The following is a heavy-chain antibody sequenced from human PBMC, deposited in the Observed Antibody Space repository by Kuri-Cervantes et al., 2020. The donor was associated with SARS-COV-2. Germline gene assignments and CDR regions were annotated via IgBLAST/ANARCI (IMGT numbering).Heavy chain of an antibody. Sequence: GSLRLSCTVSGGSISSYYWSWIRQPAGKGLEWIGRIYTSGSTNYNPSLKSRVTMSVDTSKNQFSLKLSSVTAADTAVYYCARADSDFWSGGRRYYFDYWGQGTLVTVSS. CDR3: ARADSDFWSGGRRYYFDY. CDR1: GGSISSYY. D-gene: IGHD3-3*01. CDR2: IYTSGST. J-gene: IGHJ4*02. V-gene: IGHV4-4*07.